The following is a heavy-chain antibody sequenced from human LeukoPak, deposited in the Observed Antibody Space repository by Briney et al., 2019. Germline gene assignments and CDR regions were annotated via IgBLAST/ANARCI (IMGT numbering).Heavy chain of an antibody. CDR2: INTSGST. J-gene: IGHJ5*02. D-gene: IGHD6-25*01. CDR1: GGSISSYY. CDR3: AREGGDPRWLDP. V-gene: IGHV4-4*07. Sequence: SETLSLTCTVSGGSISSYYWTWIRQSAGKGLEWIGRINTSGSTNYNPSLRSRVTMSVNTSRNQFSLNLTSVTAADTAVYSCAREGGDPRWLDPWGQGTLVTVSS.